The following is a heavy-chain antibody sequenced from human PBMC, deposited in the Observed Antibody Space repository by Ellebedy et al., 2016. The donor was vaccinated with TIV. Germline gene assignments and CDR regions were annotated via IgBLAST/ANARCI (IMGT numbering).Heavy chain of an antibody. V-gene: IGHV1-2*02. D-gene: IGHD1-26*01. J-gene: IGHJ4*02. CDR1: GYTFTGYY. Sequence: ASVKVSCKASGYTFTGYYMHWVRQAPGQGLEWMGWINPNSGGTNYAQKFQGRVTMTRDASISTAYMELSRLRSDDTAVYYCARYSRIVGATGWGGSDYWGQGTLVTVSS. CDR3: ARYSRIVGATGWGGSDY. CDR2: INPNSGGT.